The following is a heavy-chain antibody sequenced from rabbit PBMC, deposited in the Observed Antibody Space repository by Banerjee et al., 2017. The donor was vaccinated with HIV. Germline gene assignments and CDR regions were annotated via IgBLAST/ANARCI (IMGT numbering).Heavy chain of an antibody. J-gene: IGHJ4*01. V-gene: IGHV1S47*01. D-gene: IGHD8-1*01. Sequence: KASGFDFSSYGVSWVRQAPGKGLEWIGYIDPIFHVTTYANWVNGRFSISRENAQNTVFLQMTSLTAADTATYFCARDGAGGSYYNLWGPGTLVTVS. CDR1: GFDFSSYG. CDR2: IDPIFHVT. CDR3: ARDGAGGSYYNL.